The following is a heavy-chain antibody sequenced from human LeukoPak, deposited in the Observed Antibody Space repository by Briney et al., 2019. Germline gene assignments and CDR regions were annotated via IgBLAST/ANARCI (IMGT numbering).Heavy chain of an antibody. CDR1: RGSVSSGDYY. V-gene: IGHV4-61*08. Sequence: SETLSLTCTVSRGSVSSGDYYWTWIRQPPGKGLEWIGYISYSGSTNYNPSLKSRVTISMDTSKNQISLKLSSVTAADTAVYYCAAWQNCPFDYWGQGTLVTVSS. D-gene: IGHD2-15*01. CDR3: AAWQNCPFDY. CDR2: ISYSGST. J-gene: IGHJ4*02.